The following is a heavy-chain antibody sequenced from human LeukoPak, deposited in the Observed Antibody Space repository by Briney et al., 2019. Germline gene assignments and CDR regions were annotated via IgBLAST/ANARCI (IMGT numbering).Heavy chain of an antibody. J-gene: IGHJ4*02. D-gene: IGHD3-22*01. Sequence: SGTLSLTCAVSGGSISSSNWWSWVRQPPGKGLEWIGEIYHSGSTNYNPSLKSRVTISVDKSKNQFSLKLSSVTAADTAVYYCERVSGSSGYYGFDYWGQGTLVTVSS. CDR3: ERVSGSSGYYGFDY. V-gene: IGHV4-4*02. CDR1: GGSISSSNW. CDR2: IYHSGST.